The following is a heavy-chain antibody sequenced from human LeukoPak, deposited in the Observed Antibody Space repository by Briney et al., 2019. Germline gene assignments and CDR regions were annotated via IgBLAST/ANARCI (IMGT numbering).Heavy chain of an antibody. CDR1: GFTVSSNY. CDR3: AKDIVVVPAAIPGAFDI. V-gene: IGHV3-53*05. CDR2: IYSGGST. Sequence: GGSLRLSCAASGFTVSSNYMSWVRQAPGKGLEWVSVIYSGGSTYYADSVKGRFTISRDNSKNTLYLQMNSLRAEDTAVYYCAKDIVVVPAAIPGAFDIWGQGTMVTVSS. J-gene: IGHJ3*02. D-gene: IGHD2-2*02.